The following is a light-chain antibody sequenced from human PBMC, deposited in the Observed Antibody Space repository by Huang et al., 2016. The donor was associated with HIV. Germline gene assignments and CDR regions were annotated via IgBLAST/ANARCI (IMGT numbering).Light chain of an antibody. V-gene: IGKV2-28*01. Sequence: DIVMTQSPLSLAVTPGEPASISCRSSQCILHSNGYNSLDWYVQKPGQSPHLLIYMGSNRASGVPDRISGGGSGVEFTLKISRVEAEDVGVYYCMQAQQTPYTFGPGTKLEIK. CDR3: MQAQQTPYT. J-gene: IGKJ2*01. CDR1: QCILHSNGYNS. CDR2: MGS.